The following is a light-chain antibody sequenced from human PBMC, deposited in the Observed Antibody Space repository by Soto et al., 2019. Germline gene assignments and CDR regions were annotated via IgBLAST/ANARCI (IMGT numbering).Light chain of an antibody. CDR1: SRDIGGYDF. CDR2: NVN. V-gene: IGLV2-8*01. CDR3: SSYSDTNTCV. J-gene: IGLJ1*01. Sequence: QSVLTQPPSASGSPGQAVTISCTGTSRDIGGYDFVSWYQVRPGEAPQLIIYNVNGRPSGVPRRFSGSKSGNTASLTVSGLQAVDEADYYCSSYSDTNTCVFGNGTKVTVL.